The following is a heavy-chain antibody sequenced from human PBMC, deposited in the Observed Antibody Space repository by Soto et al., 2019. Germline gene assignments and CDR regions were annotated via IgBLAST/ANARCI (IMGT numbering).Heavy chain of an antibody. CDR1: GFTFSSYD. V-gene: IGHV3-23*01. CDR2: ISGSGST. Sequence: PGGSLRLSCAASGFTFSSYDMSWVRQAPGKGLEWVSAISGSGSTYYADSVKGRFTISRDNSKNTLHLQMNSLRAEDTAVYYCAKDLGAMGTFDYWGQGTLVTVSS. CDR3: AKDLGAMGTFDY. J-gene: IGHJ4*02. D-gene: IGHD3-16*01.